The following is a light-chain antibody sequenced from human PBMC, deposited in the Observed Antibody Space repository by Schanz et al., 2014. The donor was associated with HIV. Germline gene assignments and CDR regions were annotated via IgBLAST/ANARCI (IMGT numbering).Light chain of an antibody. CDR3: QQYNNWAAYT. V-gene: IGKV3D-7*01. J-gene: IGKJ2*01. Sequence: EIVLTQSPGSLSLSPGGRATLSCGASQRLSSSYLSWHQQKPGQAPRLLIYGASTRATGIPARFSGSGSGTDFTLSISSLQSEDFAVYYCQQYNNWAAYTFGQGTKVEIK. CDR2: GAS. CDR1: QRLSSSY.